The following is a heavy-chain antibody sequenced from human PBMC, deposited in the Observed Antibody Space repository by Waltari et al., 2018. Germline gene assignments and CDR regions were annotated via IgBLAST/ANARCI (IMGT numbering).Heavy chain of an antibody. D-gene: IGHD3-22*01. V-gene: IGHV4-39*01. Sequence: QLQLQESGPGLVKPSETLSLTCTVSGGSISSSSYYWGWIRQPPGKGLEWIGSIYYSGSTYYNPSLKGRVTISVDTSKNQFSLKLSSVTAADTAVYYCARLQPYYYDSSGYYYDYWGQGTLVTVSS. CDR1: GGSISSSSYY. CDR3: ARLQPYYYDSSGYYYDY. J-gene: IGHJ4*02. CDR2: IYYSGST.